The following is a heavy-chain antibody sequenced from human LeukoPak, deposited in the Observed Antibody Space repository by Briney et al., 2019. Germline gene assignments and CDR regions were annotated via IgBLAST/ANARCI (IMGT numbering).Heavy chain of an antibody. J-gene: IGHJ4*02. CDR1: GGSISSYY. CDR3: CSGWLLDY. D-gene: IGHD6-19*01. Sequence: SVTLALTCTASGGSISSYYWSWLRQPPGKGLEWIGYIYYSGSTNYNHSLKSRVTITVDTSKNQFSLKLSSVTAADTAVYYCCSGWLLDYWGQGTLVTVSS. CDR2: IYYSGST. V-gene: IGHV4-59*01.